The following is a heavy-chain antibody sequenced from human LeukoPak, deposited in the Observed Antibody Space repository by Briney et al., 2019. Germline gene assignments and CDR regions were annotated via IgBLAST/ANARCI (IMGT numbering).Heavy chain of an antibody. CDR1: GFIFSSYW. Sequence: PGGSLRLSCAASGFIFSSYWMTWVRQAPGKELEWVANIKQHGNEKYYVDSVKGRFTIFRDNAKNSLHLQMNSLRAEDTAVYYCARVRGGYYFGYWGQGTLVTVSS. J-gene: IGHJ4*02. V-gene: IGHV3-7*05. CDR2: IKQHGNEK. D-gene: IGHD3-16*01. CDR3: ARVRGGYYFGY.